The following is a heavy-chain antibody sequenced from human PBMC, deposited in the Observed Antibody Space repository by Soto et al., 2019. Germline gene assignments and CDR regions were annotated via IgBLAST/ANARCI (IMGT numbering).Heavy chain of an antibody. V-gene: IGHV3-23*01. CDR1: GFTFNDYA. CDR2: ISGSGDST. J-gene: IGHJ4*02. Sequence: GGSLRLSCEASGFTFNDYAIHWVRQTPGKGLEWVSAISGSGDSTYYADSVKGRFTISRDNSKNTLYLQMRSLRAEDTAVYYCAKDMRCSGGSCYSDFDYWGQGTLVTVSS. D-gene: IGHD2-15*01. CDR3: AKDMRCSGGSCYSDFDY.